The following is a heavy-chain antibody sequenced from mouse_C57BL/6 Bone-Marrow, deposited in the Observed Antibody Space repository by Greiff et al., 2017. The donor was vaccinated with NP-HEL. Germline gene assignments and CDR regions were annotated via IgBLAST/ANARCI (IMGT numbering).Heavy chain of an antibody. CDR3: ARSDYGSSYYFDY. Sequence: QVQLQQPGAELVKPGASVKLSCKASGYTFTSYWMHWVKHRPGQGLEWIGMIHPNSGSTNYNEKFKSKATLTVDKSSSTAYMQLSSLTSEDSAVYYCARSDYGSSYYFDYWGQGTTLTVSS. CDR2: IHPNSGST. V-gene: IGHV1-64*01. J-gene: IGHJ2*01. D-gene: IGHD1-1*01. CDR1: GYTFTSYW.